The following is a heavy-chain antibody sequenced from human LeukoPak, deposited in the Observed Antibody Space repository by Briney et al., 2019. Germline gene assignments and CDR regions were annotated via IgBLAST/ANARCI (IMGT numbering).Heavy chain of an antibody. CDR2: IYYSGST. D-gene: IGHD3-10*01. Sequence: SETLSLTCTVSGGSISSSSYHWGWIRQPPGKGLEWIGSIYYSGSTYYNPSLKSRVTTSVDTSKNQFSLKLSSVTAADTAVYYCARHPLVYYYGSGTTEGYWGQGTLVTVSS. J-gene: IGHJ4*02. CDR1: GGSISSSSYH. CDR3: ARHPLVYYYGSGTTEGY. V-gene: IGHV4-39*01.